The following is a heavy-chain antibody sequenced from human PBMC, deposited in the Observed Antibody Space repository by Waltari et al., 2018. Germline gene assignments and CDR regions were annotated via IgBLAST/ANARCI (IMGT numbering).Heavy chain of an antibody. CDR2: IYYSGST. Sequence: QVQLQESGPGLVKPSETLSLTCTVSGGSISSYYWSWIRQPPGKGLEWIGYIYYSGSTNYKPPRKSRGTISVDTSKNQCSLKLSSVTAADTAVYYCARGGARGIVGATTAPSIWGQGTMVTVSS. J-gene: IGHJ3*02. CDR1: GGSISSYY. CDR3: ARGGARGIVGATTAPSI. V-gene: IGHV4-59*01. D-gene: IGHD1-26*01.